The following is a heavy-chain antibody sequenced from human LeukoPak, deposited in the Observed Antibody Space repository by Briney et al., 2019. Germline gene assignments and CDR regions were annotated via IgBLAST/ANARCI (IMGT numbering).Heavy chain of an antibody. V-gene: IGHV3-21*01. CDR3: ARDGEGYCSSTSCYYYYYGMDV. Sequence: GGSLRLSCAASGFTFSSYSMNSVRQAPGKGLEWVSSISSSSSYIYYADSVKGRFTISRDNAKNSLYLQMNSLRAEDTAVYYCARDGEGYCSSTSCYYYYYGMDVWGQGTTVTVSS. D-gene: IGHD2-2*01. J-gene: IGHJ6*02. CDR2: ISSSSSYI. CDR1: GFTFSSYS.